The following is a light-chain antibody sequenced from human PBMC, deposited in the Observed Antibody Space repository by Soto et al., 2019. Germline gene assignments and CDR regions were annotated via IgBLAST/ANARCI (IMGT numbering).Light chain of an antibody. V-gene: IGKV1-39*01. J-gene: IGKJ5*01. CDR1: QSISNY. CDR2: AAS. Sequence: DIQMTQSPSSLSASVGDRVTITCRASQSISNYLDWYQHKPGKAPKLLIYAASSLQSGVPSRFSASGSGTDFTLTISSLQPEDFATYYCQQSYIIPILFGQVRLLEIK. CDR3: QQSYIIPIL.